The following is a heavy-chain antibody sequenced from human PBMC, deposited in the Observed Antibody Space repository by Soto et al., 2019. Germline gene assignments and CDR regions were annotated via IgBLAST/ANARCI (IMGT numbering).Heavy chain of an antibody. CDR2: MNPNSGNT. Sequence: ASVKVSCKAPGYTFTSYDINWVRQATGQGLEWMGWMNPNSGNTGYAQKFQGRVTMTRNTSISTAYMELSSLRSEDTAVYYCVWHCSSXSCYDPLTYNYYYGMDVWGQGTTVTVSS. CDR1: GYTFTSYD. D-gene: IGHD2-2*01. CDR3: VWHCSSXSCYDPLTYNYYYGMDV. V-gene: IGHV1-8*01. J-gene: IGHJ6*02.